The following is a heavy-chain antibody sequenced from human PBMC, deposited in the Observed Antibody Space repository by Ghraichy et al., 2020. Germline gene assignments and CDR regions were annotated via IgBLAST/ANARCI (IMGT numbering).Heavy chain of an antibody. V-gene: IGHV4-39*01. CDR3: ASQRTIRSRARAAFDY. D-gene: IGHD3-9*01. Sequence: SETLSLTCTVSGGSISSSSYYWGWIRQPPGKGLEWIGSIYYSGSTYYNPSLKSRVTISVDTSKNQFSLKLSSVTAADTAVYYCASQRTIRSRARAAFDYWGQGTLVTVSS. CDR2: IYYSGST. CDR1: GGSISSSSYY. J-gene: IGHJ4*02.